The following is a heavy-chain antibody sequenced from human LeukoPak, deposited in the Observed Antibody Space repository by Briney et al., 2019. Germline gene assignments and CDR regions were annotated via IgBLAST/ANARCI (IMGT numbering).Heavy chain of an antibody. D-gene: IGHD3-10*01. CDR1: GFTVSSNY. J-gene: IGHJ4*02. CDR2: ISGSGTST. V-gene: IGHV3-23*01. Sequence: PGGSLRLSCAASGFTVSSNYMSWVRQAPGKGLEWVSAISGSGTSTYYADSVKGRFTISRDNSENTLYLQMNSLRAEDTAVYYCAKALLVNYFDLWGQGTLVTVSS. CDR3: AKALLVNYFDL.